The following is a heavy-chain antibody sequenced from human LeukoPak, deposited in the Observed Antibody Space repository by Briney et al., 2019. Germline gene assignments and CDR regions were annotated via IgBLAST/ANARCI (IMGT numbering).Heavy chain of an antibody. V-gene: IGHV4-34*01. Sequence: PTETLSLTCAVYGGSFSGYYWSWIRQPPGKGLEWIGKINHSGSTNYNPSLKSRVTISVDTSKNQFSLKLSSVTAADTAVYYCARGLDYDSSGYYYFDYWGQGTLVTVSS. D-gene: IGHD3-22*01. J-gene: IGHJ4*02. CDR1: GGSFSGYY. CDR3: ARGLDYDSSGYYYFDY. CDR2: INHSGST.